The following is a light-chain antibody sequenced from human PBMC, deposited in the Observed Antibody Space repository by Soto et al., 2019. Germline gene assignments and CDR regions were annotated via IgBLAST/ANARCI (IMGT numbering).Light chain of an antibody. J-gene: IGKJ1*01. CDR1: QSVSSN. CDR3: QQYNNWPRT. CDR2: GVS. V-gene: IGKV3-15*01. Sequence: EIVITQSPSTLSVSPGERATLSCRASQSVSSNLAWYQRKPGQAPRLLIYGVSTRATGIPARFSGSGSGTEFTLTISSLQSEDFAVYYCQQYNNWPRTFGQGTKVDIK.